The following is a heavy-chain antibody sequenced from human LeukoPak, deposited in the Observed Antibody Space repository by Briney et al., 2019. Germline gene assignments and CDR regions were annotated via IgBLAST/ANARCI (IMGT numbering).Heavy chain of an antibody. CDR2: IWYDGSNK. CDR1: GFTFSSYG. J-gene: IGHJ6*02. CDR3: ARGLKYYGMDV. D-gene: IGHD2-8*01. Sequence: GGSLRLSCAASGFTFSSYGMHWVRQAPGKGLEWVAVIWYDGSNKHYADSVKGRFTISRDNSKNTLYLQMNSLRAEDTAVYYCARGLKYYGMDVWGQGTTVTVSS. V-gene: IGHV3-33*01.